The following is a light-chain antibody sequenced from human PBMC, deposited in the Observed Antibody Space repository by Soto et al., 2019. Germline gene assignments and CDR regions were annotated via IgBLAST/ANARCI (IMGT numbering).Light chain of an antibody. CDR1: QYINTW. CDR3: QQYQGFPFT. CDR2: SSS. V-gene: IGKV1-5*03. J-gene: IGKJ2*01. Sequence: DIPMTQSPSTLSASVGDRVIITCRASQYINTWLAWYQQKPGRAPKLLIYSSSSLESGVPSRFSGSGSGSEFTLTIGSLQSDDFATYYCQQYQGFPFTFGQGTKLEI.